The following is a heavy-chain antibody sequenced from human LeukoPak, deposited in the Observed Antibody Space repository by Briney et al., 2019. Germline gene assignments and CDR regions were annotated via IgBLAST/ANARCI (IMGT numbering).Heavy chain of an antibody. D-gene: IGHD2-2*03. CDR3: TRLSGYCSSTRCYGYLDY. CDR1: GFTFSSYS. V-gene: IGHV3-21*01. Sequence: GGSLRLSCAASGFTFSSYSMNWVRQAPGKGLEWVSSISSSSGYIYYADSVKGRFTISRDNARNSLFLQMNSLRAEDTAVYYCTRLSGYCSSTRCYGYLDYWGQGTLVTVSS. CDR2: ISSSSGYI. J-gene: IGHJ4*02.